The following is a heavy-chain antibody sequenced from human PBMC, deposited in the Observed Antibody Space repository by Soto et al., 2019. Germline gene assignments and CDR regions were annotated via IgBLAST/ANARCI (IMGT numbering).Heavy chain of an antibody. CDR2: ISYEGSNK. CDR3: ARDRSSGAAATLEYFQH. D-gene: IGHD6-6*01. Sequence: GGSLRLSCAASGFTFSSYAMHWVRQAPGKGLEWVAVISYEGSNKYYADSVRGRFTISRDKSKNTLYLQMNSLRAEDTAVYYCARDRSSGAAATLEYFQHWGQGTLVTVSS. J-gene: IGHJ1*01. V-gene: IGHV3-30-3*01. CDR1: GFTFSSYA.